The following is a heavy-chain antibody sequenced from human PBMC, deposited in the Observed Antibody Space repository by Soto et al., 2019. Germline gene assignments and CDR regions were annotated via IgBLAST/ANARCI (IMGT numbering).Heavy chain of an antibody. CDR2: IVFDGSSK. CDR3: ARDPFLVLLGNGQNLYGMDV. D-gene: IGHD3-16*01. Sequence: GGSLRLSCAASGFTFSSYAIHWVRQAPGKGLEWVAVIVFDGSSKYYADSVKGRFTISRDNSKNTLYLQMTSLRADDTAVYYYARDPFLVLLGNGQNLYGMDVWGQGTTVTVSS. J-gene: IGHJ6*01. CDR1: GFTFSSYA. V-gene: IGHV3-30-3*01.